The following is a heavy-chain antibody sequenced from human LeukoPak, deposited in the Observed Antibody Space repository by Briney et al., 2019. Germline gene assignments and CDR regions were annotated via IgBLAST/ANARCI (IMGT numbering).Heavy chain of an antibody. CDR1: GGSINSYY. J-gene: IGHJ4*02. CDR3: ARCDDSRGYQLDY. CDR2: IYSSGST. Sequence: SETLSLTCTVSGGSINSYYWSWIRQPAGKGLEWIGRIYSSGSTHYNPSLKSRVTMSVDTSKNQFSLKLKSVTAADTAVYYCARCDDSRGYQLDYWGQGTLVTVSS. V-gene: IGHV4-4*07. D-gene: IGHD3-22*01.